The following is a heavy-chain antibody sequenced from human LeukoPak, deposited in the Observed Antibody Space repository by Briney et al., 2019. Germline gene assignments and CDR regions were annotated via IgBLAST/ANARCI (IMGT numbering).Heavy chain of an antibody. CDR3: ARDRPLYDSSGYYLDY. Sequence: VSVKVSCKASVYTFTSYYMHWVRQAPGQGLKWMGIINPSGGSTSYAQKCQGRVTMTRDTSTSTVYMELSSLRSEDTAVYYCARDRPLYDSSGYYLDYWGQGTLVTVSS. CDR2: INPSGGST. J-gene: IGHJ4*02. CDR1: VYTFTSYY. D-gene: IGHD3-22*01. V-gene: IGHV1-46*01.